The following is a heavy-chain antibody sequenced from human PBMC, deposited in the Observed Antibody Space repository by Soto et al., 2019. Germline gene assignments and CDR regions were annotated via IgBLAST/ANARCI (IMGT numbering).Heavy chain of an antibody. CDR2: ISSNGGST. CDR1: GFTFSSYA. Sequence: GGSLRLSCAASGFTFSSYAMHWVRQAPGKGLEYVSAISSNGGSTYYANSVKGRFTISRDNSKNTLYLQMGSLRAEDMAVYYCVRGASPAPYYDFWSGYYDAFDIWGQGTMVTVSS. J-gene: IGHJ3*02. CDR3: VRGASPAPYYDFWSGYYDAFDI. V-gene: IGHV3-64*01. D-gene: IGHD3-3*01.